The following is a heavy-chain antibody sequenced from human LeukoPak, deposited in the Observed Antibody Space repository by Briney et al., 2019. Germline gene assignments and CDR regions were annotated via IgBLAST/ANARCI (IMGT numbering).Heavy chain of an antibody. CDR3: SREIRPAGTGS. Sequence: GGSLRLSCAASGFTFSSYWIHWVRQAPGKGLVWVSRINGDGGATGYADSVKGRFTISRDNAKNTLFLQMNSLRAEDTAVYYCSREIRPAGTGSWGQGTLVTVSS. J-gene: IGHJ5*02. V-gene: IGHV3-74*01. CDR1: GFTFSSYW. D-gene: IGHD6-13*01. CDR2: INGDGGAT.